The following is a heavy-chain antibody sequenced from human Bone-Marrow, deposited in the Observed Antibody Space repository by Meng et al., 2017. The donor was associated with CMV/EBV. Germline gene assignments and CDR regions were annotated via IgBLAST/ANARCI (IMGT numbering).Heavy chain of an antibody. CDR1: GFTFNTYS. Sequence: GESLKISCAASGFTFNTYSMNWVRQAPGKGLEWVSSISSSSSYIYYADSVKGRFTISRDNAKNSLYLQMNSLRAEDTAVYYCAKVLAPRYFDYWGQGTLVTVSS. J-gene: IGHJ4*02. V-gene: IGHV3-21*04. D-gene: IGHD5-12*01. CDR3: AKVLAPRYFDY. CDR2: ISSSSSYI.